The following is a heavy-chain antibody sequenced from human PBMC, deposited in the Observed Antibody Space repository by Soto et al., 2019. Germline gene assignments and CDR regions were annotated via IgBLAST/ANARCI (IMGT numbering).Heavy chain of an antibody. V-gene: IGHV3-9*01. CDR2: ISWNSGSI. CDR3: AKARYCSSTSCYIHAFDI. D-gene: IGHD2-2*02. Sequence: DVQLVESGGGLVQPGRSLRLSCAASGFTFDDYAMHWVRQAPGKGLEWVSGISWNSGSIGYADSVKGRFTISRDNAKNSLYLQMNSLRAEDTALYYCAKARYCSSTSCYIHAFDIWGQGTMVTVSS. CDR1: GFTFDDYA. J-gene: IGHJ3*02.